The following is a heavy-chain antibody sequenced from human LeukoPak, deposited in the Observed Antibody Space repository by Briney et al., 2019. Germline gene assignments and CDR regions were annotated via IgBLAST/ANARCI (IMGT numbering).Heavy chain of an antibody. V-gene: IGHV1-8*01. D-gene: IGHD3-10*01. J-gene: IGHJ6*03. CDR1: GYTFTSYD. CDR2: MNPNSGNT. CDR3: ARTYMFRGVIINYYYYYMDV. Sequence: ASVKVSCKASGYTFTSYDINWVRQATGQGLEWMGWMNPNSGNTGYAQKFQGRVTMTRNTSISTAYMELSSLRSEDTAVYYCARTYMFRGVIINYYYYYMDVWGKGTTVTVSS.